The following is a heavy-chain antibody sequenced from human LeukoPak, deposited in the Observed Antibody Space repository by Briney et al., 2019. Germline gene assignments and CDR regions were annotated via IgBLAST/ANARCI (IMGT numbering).Heavy chain of an antibody. V-gene: IGHV1-69*05. D-gene: IGHD5-18*01. CDR2: IIPIFGTT. CDR1: GGTFSSYA. Sequence: SVKVSCKASGGTFSSYAISWVRQAPGQGLEWMGGIIPIFGTTNYAQKFQGRVTITTDESTSTGYMELSSLRSEDTAVYYCARGGNSYGSFDYWGQGTLVTVSS. CDR3: ARGGNSYGSFDY. J-gene: IGHJ4*02.